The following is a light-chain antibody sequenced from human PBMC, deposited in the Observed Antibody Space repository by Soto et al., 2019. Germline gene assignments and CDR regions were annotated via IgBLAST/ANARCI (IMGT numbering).Light chain of an antibody. CDR1: QSVSTN. J-gene: IGKJ5*01. V-gene: IGKV3-11*01. Sequence: EVVLTQSPATLSLSPGETATLSCRASQSVSTNVAWYQHKPGQPPRLLIYSASNRATGIPATFSGSGSGTDFTLTISSLEPEDFAVYYCQQRSNWPITVGQGTRLEIK. CDR2: SAS. CDR3: QQRSNWPIT.